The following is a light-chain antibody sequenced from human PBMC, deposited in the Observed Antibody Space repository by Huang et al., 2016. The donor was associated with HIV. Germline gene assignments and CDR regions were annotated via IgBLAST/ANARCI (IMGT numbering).Light chain of an antibody. J-gene: IGKJ1*01. V-gene: IGKV3-15*01. Sequence: EMVMTQSPATLSLFLGERATLSCRASQSVSGNLAWYQQKPGQAPRLLIYGAATRATGISARCSGSGSGTEFTLTISSLQSEDFAVYYCQQYNNWPPWTFGQGTKVEIK. CDR3: QQYNNWPPWT. CDR2: GAA. CDR1: QSVSGN.